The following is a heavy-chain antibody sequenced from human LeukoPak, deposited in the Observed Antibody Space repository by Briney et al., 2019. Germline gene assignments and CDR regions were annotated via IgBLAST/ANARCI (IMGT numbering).Heavy chain of an antibody. D-gene: IGHD3-10*01. CDR1: GYTFSGTGWY. CDR2: IYPHNGAT. Sequence: ASVKVSCKASGYTFSGTGWYLYWLRQAPGPGLECMGWIYPHNGATDYAQKFQGRVAMTSDTSISTVYMELTRLRPDDTAVYYCARDGPAQMVDFDYWGQGTLVTVSS. V-gene: IGHV1-2*02. J-gene: IGHJ4*02. CDR3: ARDGPAQMVDFDY.